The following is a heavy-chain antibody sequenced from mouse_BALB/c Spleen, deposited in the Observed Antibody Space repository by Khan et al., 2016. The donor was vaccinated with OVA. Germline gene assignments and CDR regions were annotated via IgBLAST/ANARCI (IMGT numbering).Heavy chain of an antibody. Sequence: VQLQQSGAELVKAGASVKMSCKASGYTFTSYWMHWVKQRLGQGLEWFAETNPTNGRTYYNEKFKSKATLTVDKSSSTAYMLLSGPTFEDSAVDYCARIKNIVATYFDYWGPGSTLTVSS. CDR3: ARIKNIVATYFDY. J-gene: IGHJ2*01. D-gene: IGHD1-1*01. V-gene: IGHV1S81*02. CDR2: TNPTNGRT. CDR1: GYTFTSYW.